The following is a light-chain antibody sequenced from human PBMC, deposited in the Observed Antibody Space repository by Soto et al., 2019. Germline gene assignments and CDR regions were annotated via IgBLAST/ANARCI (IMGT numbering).Light chain of an antibody. CDR1: SSDVGGYNY. CDR2: EVS. J-gene: IGLJ1*01. Sequence: QSALTQPPSASGSPGQSVTISCTGTSSDVGGYNYVSWYQQHPGKAPKLMIYEVSKRPSGVPDRFSGSKSGNTASLTVSGLQAEDEADYYCSSYAGSNNWNFGTGIKVTVL. CDR3: SSYAGSNNWN. V-gene: IGLV2-8*01.